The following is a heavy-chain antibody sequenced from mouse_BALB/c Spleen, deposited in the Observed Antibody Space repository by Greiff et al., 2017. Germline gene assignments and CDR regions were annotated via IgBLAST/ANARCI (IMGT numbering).Heavy chain of an antibody. CDR1: GFNIKDYY. D-gene: IGHD2-2*01. Sequence: VQLQQSGAELVRPGALVKLSCKASGFNIKDYYMHWVKQRPEQGLEWIGWIDPENGNTIYDPKFQGKASITADTSSNTAYLQLSSLTSEDTAVYYCAREDGYDDAMDYWGQGTSVTVSS. J-gene: IGHJ4*01. CDR2: IDPENGNT. V-gene: IGHV14-1*02. CDR3: AREDGYDDAMDY.